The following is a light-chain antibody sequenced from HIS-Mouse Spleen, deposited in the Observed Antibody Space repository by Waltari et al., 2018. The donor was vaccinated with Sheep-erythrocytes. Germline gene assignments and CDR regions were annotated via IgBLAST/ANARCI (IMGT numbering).Light chain of an antibody. Sequence: EIVMTQSPATLSVSPGERATLSCRARQSVSSNLAWYQQKPGQAPRLLIYGASTRATGIPARFSGSGYGTEFTLTISSMQSEDFAVYYCQQYNNWPPWTFGQGTKVEIK. V-gene: IGKV3-15*01. J-gene: IGKJ1*01. CDR2: GAS. CDR1: QSVSSN. CDR3: QQYNNWPPWT.